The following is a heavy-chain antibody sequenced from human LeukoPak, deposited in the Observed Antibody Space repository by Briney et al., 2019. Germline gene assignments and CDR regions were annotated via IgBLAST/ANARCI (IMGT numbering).Heavy chain of an antibody. D-gene: IGHD3-10*01. J-gene: IGHJ5*02. Sequence: SETLSLTCTVSGGTVNSGNYYWSWIRQPPGKGLEWIGYIYYSGSTNYNPSLKSRVTISVDTSKNQFSLKLSSVTAADTAVYYCARGRVRFDPWGQGTLVTVSS. CDR2: IYYSGST. CDR1: GGTVNSGNYY. CDR3: ARGRVRFDP. V-gene: IGHV4-61*01.